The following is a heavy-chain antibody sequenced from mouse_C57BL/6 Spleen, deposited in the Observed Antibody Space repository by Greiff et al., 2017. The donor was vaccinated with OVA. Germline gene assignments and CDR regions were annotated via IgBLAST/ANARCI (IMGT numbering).Heavy chain of an antibody. J-gene: IGHJ2*01. CDR2: INPNNGGT. D-gene: IGHD1-1*01. V-gene: IGHV1-22*01. Sequence: EVQLQQSGPELVKPGASVKMSCKASGYTFTDYNMHWVKQSHGKSLEWIGYINPNNGGTSYNQKFKGKATLTVNKSSSTAYMELRSLTSEDSAVYYGARPPAFITTGYFDYWGQGTTLTVSS. CDR1: GYTFTDYN. CDR3: ARPPAFITTGYFDY.